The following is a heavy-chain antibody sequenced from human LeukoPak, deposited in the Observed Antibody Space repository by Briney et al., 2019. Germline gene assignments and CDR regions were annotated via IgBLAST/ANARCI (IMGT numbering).Heavy chain of an antibody. Sequence: GESLKISCKGSGYSFTSYWIGWMRQMPGKGLEWMGIIYPGDSDTRYSPSFQGQVTISADKSISTAYLQWSSLKASDTAMYYCARQDVAAAGTKRYYYYYYMDVWGKGTTVTVSS. CDR1: GYSFTSYW. CDR2: IYPGDSDT. V-gene: IGHV5-51*01. J-gene: IGHJ6*03. D-gene: IGHD6-13*01. CDR3: ARQDVAAAGTKRYYYYYYMDV.